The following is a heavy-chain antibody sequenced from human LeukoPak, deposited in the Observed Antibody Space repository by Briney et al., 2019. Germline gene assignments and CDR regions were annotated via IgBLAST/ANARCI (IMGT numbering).Heavy chain of an antibody. CDR3: ARRVGIAARLTPYDY. CDR2: IYHSGST. CDR1: GYSISSGYY. Sequence: SETLSLTCAVSGYSISSGYYWGWIRQPPGKGLEWIGSIYHSGSTYYNPSLKSRVTISVDTSKNQFSLKLSSVTAADTAVYYCARRVGIAARLTPYDYWGQGTLVTVSS. V-gene: IGHV4-38-2*01. J-gene: IGHJ4*02. D-gene: IGHD6-6*01.